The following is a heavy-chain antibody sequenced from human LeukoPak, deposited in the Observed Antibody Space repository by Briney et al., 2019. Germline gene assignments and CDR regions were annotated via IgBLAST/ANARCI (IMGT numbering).Heavy chain of an antibody. V-gene: IGHV3-23*01. CDR3: AKLTHDGYASGWYLIVDYFDY. Sequence: GGSLRLSRAASGFTFSSYWMSWVRQAPGKGLEWVSTISGSGGSTYSADSVKGRFTISRDNSKNTLYLQMNSLRAEDTAVYYCAKLTHDGYASGWYLIVDYFDYWGQGTLVTVSS. D-gene: IGHD6-19*01. CDR2: ISGSGGST. J-gene: IGHJ4*02. CDR1: GFTFSSYW.